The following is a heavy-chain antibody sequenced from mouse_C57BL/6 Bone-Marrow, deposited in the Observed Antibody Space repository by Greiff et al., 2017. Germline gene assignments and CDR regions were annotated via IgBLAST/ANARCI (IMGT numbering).Heavy chain of an antibody. CDR2: IYPSAGET. J-gene: IGHJ3*01. V-gene: IGHV1-61*01. Sequence: QVQLQQPGAELVRPGSSVKLSCKASGYTFTSYWMDWVKQRPGQGLEWIGNIYPSAGETHYNQKFKDKATLTVAKSSSTAYMQLSSLTSEDSAVYYCASWRSNSFAYWGQGTLVTVSA. CDR1: GYTFTSYW. CDR3: ASWRSNSFAY. D-gene: IGHD2-5*01.